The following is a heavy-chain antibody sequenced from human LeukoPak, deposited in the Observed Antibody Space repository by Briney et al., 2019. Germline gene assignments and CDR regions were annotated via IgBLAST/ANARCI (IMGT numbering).Heavy chain of an antibody. CDR3: VKEDYYNSSGYYPLGF. Sequence: GGSLRLSCAASGFTFSTYAMSWVRQAPGKGLEWVSAISDSGGSTYYADSVKGRFTISRDNSKSTLYLQMNSLRAEDTALYYCVKEDYYNSSGYYPLGFWGQGTLVTVSS. V-gene: IGHV3-23*01. J-gene: IGHJ4*02. CDR1: GFTFSTYA. D-gene: IGHD3-22*01. CDR2: ISDSGGST.